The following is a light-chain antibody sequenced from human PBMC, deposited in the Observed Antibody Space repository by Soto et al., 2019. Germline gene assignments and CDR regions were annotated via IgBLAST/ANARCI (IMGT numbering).Light chain of an antibody. CDR2: DVS. V-gene: IGLV2-14*01. Sequence: TQTGSVAGDHGQERTFSCSGNSSDVGGYNYVSWYRQHPGRAPKLMISDVSNRPSGVSTRFSGSKSGNPASLTISGLQAEDEADYYCNPQTRHSTHVCGTDTQGTVL. CDR1: SSDVGGYNY. J-gene: IGLJ1*01. CDR3: NPQTRHSTHV.